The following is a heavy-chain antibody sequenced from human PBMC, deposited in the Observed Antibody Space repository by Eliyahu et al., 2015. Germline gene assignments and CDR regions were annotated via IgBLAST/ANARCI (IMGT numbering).Heavy chain of an antibody. J-gene: IGHJ3*02. CDR2: ISSSSSYI. CDR1: GFTFGXYW. D-gene: IGHD6-19*01. CDR3: ASPSSGPAGGGYDAFDI. Sequence: EVQLVESGGGLVQPGGSLRLSCAASGFTFGXYWMGWVRQXPGKGLXWVSSISSSSSYIYYADSVKGRFTISRDNAKNSLYLQMNSLRAEDTAVYYCASPSSGPAGGGYDAFDIWGQGTMVTVSS. V-gene: IGHV3-21*01.